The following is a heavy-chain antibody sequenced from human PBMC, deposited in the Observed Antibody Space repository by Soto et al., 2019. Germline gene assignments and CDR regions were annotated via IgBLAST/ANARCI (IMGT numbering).Heavy chain of an antibody. Sequence: EVQVVESGGELVKPGGSLRLSCGASGFTFNMSTINWVRQAPGKGLEWVSSISGRSEYIYYADSVKGRFTISRENAKKSLYLQMTSLRVEDTAVYYCARDITMVRGVMVGMDVWGQGTTVTVS. D-gene: IGHD3-10*01. CDR1: GFTFNMST. CDR3: ARDITMVRGVMVGMDV. V-gene: IGHV3-21*01. CDR2: ISGRSEYI. J-gene: IGHJ6*02.